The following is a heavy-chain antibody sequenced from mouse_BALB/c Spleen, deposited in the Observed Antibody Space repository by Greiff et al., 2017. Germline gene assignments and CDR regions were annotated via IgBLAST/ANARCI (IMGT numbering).Heavy chain of an antibody. J-gene: IGHJ2*01. CDR3: ARSPIYYYGSSYDDFDY. V-gene: IGHV1S29*02. CDR2: IYPYNGGT. Sequence: VQLQQSGPELVKPGASVKISCKASGYTFTDYNMHWVKQSHGKSLEWIGYIYPYNGGTGYNQKFKSKATLTVDNSSSTAYMELRSLTSEDSAVYYCARSPIYYYGSSYDDFDYWGQGTTLTVSS. CDR1: GYTFTDYN. D-gene: IGHD1-1*01.